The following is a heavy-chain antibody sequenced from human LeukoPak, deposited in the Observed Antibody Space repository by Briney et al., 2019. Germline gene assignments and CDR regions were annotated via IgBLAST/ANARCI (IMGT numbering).Heavy chain of an antibody. CDR1: GYTFTSYD. CDR3: ARDPSEKYQLPHQYNWFDP. CDR2: MNPNSGNT. J-gene: IGHJ5*02. Sequence: ASVKVSCKASGYTFTSYDINWVRQATGQGLEWMGGMNPNSGNTGYAQKFQGRVTMTRKTSISTAYMELSSLRSEDTAVYYCARDPSEKYQLPHQYNWFDPWGQGTLVTVSS. V-gene: IGHV1-8*01. D-gene: IGHD2-2*01.